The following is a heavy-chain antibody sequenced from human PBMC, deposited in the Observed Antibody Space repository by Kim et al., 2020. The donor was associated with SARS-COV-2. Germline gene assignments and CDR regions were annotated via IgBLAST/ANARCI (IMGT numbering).Heavy chain of an antibody. D-gene: IGHD6-19*01. CDR2: INAGNGNT. J-gene: IGHJ4*02. V-gene: IGHV1-3*01. CDR1: GYTFTSYA. Sequence: ASVKVSCKASGYTFTSYAMHWVRQAPGQRLEWMGWINAGNGNTKYSQKFQGRVTITRDTSASTAYMELSSLRSEDTAVYYCARVGLAVAGISGDYFDYWGARTPVSASS. CDR3: ARVGLAVAGISGDYFDY.